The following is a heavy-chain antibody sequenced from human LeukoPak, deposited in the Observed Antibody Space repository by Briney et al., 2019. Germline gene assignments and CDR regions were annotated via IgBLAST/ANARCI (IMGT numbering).Heavy chain of an antibody. CDR3: ARPFQSGYSYYFDY. J-gene: IGHJ4*02. CDR1: GGSISSGGYY. D-gene: IGHD5-18*01. Sequence: SETLSLTCTVSGGSISSGGYYWSWIRQHPGKGLEWIGYIYYSGSTYYNPSLKSRVTISVDTSKNQFSLKLSSVTAADTAVYYCARPFQSGYSYYFDYWGQGTLVTVSS. V-gene: IGHV4-31*03. CDR2: IYYSGST.